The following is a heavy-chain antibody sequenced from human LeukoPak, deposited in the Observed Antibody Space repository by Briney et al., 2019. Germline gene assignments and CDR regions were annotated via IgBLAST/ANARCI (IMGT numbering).Heavy chain of an antibody. V-gene: IGHV1-2*02. CDR2: INPNSGGT. Sequence: GASVKVSCKASGYTFTGYYMHWVRQAPGQGLEWMGWINPNSGGTNYAQKFQGRVTMTRDTSISTAYMELSRLRSEDTAVYYCARDSGERGSGSYLIAYWGQGTLVTVSS. D-gene: IGHD3-10*01. CDR1: GYTFTGYY. CDR3: ARDSGERGSGSYLIAY. J-gene: IGHJ4*02.